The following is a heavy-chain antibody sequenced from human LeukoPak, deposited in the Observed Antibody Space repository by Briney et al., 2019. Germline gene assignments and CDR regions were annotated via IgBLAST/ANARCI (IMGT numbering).Heavy chain of an antibody. Sequence: SETLSLTCTVSGGSISSYYWSWIRQPPGKGLEWIGYIYYSGSTYYNPSLKSRVTISVDTSKNQFSLKLSSVTAADTAVYYCARALYDSSALDYWGQGTLVTVSS. D-gene: IGHD3-22*01. CDR3: ARALYDSSALDY. CDR2: IYYSGST. J-gene: IGHJ4*02. CDR1: GGSISSYY. V-gene: IGHV4-59*01.